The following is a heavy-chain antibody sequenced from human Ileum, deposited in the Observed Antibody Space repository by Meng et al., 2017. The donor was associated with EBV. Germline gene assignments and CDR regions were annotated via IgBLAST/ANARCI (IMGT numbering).Heavy chain of an antibody. CDR1: GGNFKPFV. Sequence: VPLVQLGPDVTKPGSSVKISCRASGGNFKPFVFSSVGLAPGQGLEWMGGVTPVFTSTLYAKHFKDRVTITADESTNTAFMELKNLQSDDTAIYYCATDVGTVADHWGPGTLVTVSS. CDR3: ATDVGTVADH. V-gene: IGHV1-69*01. CDR2: VTPVFTST. D-gene: IGHD4-23*01. J-gene: IGHJ4*02.